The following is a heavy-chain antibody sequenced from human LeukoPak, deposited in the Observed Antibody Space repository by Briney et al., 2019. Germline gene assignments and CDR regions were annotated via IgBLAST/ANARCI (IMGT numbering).Heavy chain of an antibody. CDR2: ISAYNGNT. D-gene: IGHD2-21*02. Sequence: ASVKVSCKASGYTFTSYGISWVRQAPGQGLEWMGWISAYNGNTNYAQKLQGRVTMTRDTSISTAYMELSRLRSDDTAVYYCARGTGGSSWYMVVTADYYYYYMDVWGKGTTVTISS. CDR3: ARGTGGSSWYMVVTADYYYYYMDV. V-gene: IGHV1-18*01. J-gene: IGHJ6*03. CDR1: GYTFTSYG.